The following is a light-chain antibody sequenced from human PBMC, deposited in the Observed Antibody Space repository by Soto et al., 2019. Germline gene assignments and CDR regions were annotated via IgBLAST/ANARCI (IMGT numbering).Light chain of an antibody. Sequence: EIVLTQSPATLSLSPGERATLSCGASQSVSSSYLAWYQQKPGLAPRLLSYDASSRATGIPDRFSGSVSGTDFTLTISRLEPEDFAVYYCQQYGSSTWTFSQGTKVEIK. CDR3: QQYGSSTWT. CDR2: DAS. CDR1: QSVSSSY. J-gene: IGKJ1*01. V-gene: IGKV3D-20*01.